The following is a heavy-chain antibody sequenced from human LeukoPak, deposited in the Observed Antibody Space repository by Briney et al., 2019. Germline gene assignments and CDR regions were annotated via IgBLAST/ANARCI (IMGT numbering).Heavy chain of an antibody. CDR3: AGETGAVASDAFDI. D-gene: IGHD6-19*01. Sequence: GGSLRLSCAASGFTFSSYSMNWVRQAPGKGLEWVSSISSSSSYIYYADSVKGRFTISRDNAKNSLYLRMNSLRAKDTAVYYCAGETGAVASDAFDIWGQGTMVTVSS. V-gene: IGHV3-21*01. J-gene: IGHJ3*02. CDR2: ISSSSSYI. CDR1: GFTFSSYS.